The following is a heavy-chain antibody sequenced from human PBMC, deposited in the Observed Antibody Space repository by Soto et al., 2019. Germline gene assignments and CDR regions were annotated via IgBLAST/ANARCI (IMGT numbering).Heavy chain of an antibody. J-gene: IGHJ4*02. CDR3: ARDVRGLRQFDY. CDR1: GDSVSSGSYY. V-gene: IGHV4-61*01. D-gene: IGHD2-15*01. CDR2: VYYSGST. Sequence: SETLSLTCTVSGDSVSSGSYYYNWIRQPPGKGLEWIGYVYYSGSTNYNPSLKSRVTISVDTSKNQFSLKLSSVTTADTAVYFCARDVRGLRQFDYWGQGTLVTVSS.